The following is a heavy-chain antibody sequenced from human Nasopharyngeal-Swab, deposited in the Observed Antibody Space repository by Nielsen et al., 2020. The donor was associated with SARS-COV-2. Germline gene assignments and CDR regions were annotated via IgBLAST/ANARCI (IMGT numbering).Heavy chain of an antibody. Sequence: WIRQPPGKGLEWIGSIYNSGSTNYNPYLKSRVTISVDTSKNQFSLKLSSVTAADTAVYYWARGGNYGLYSGYDPMATTYWYFDLWGRGTLVTVSS. D-gene: IGHD5-12*01. CDR2: IYNSGST. CDR3: ARGGNYGLYSGYDPMATTYWYFDL. J-gene: IGHJ2*01. V-gene: IGHV4-59*01.